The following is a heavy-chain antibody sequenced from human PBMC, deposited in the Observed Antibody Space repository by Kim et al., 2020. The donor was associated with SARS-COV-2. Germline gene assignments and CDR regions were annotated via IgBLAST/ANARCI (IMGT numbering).Heavy chain of an antibody. V-gene: IGHV1-3*01. Sequence: ASVKVSCKASGYTFTSYAMHWVRQAPGQRLEWMGWINAGNGNTKFSQKFQDRVTITRDTSASTAYMELSSLRSEDTAVYYCARVSYYDFWSGYYNFYFDYWGQGTLVTVSS. CDR3: ARVSYYDFWSGYYNFYFDY. J-gene: IGHJ4*02. CDR1: GYTFTSYA. CDR2: INAGNGNT. D-gene: IGHD3-3*01.